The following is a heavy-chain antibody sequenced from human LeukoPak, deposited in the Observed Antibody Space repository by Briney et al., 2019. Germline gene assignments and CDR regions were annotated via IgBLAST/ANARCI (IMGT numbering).Heavy chain of an antibody. CDR2: INHSGIN. CDR3: AKKKVDVMGNQYYYYYGLDV. D-gene: IGHD3-16*01. Sequence: PSETLSLTCAFYGGSFSGYSLTWIRQPPGKGLEWTGEINHSGINHFNPSLKSRVTISADTSKKQDFLNLSSVTAADTAVYYCAKKKVDVMGNQYYYYYGLDVWGQGTTVTVSS. V-gene: IGHV4-34*01. CDR1: GGSFSGYS. J-gene: IGHJ6*02.